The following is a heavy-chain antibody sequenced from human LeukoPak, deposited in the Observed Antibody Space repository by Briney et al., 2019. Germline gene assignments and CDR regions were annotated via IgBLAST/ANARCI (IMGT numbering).Heavy chain of an antibody. CDR2: IWYDGSNE. CDR1: GFTFSSYA. J-gene: IGHJ4*02. D-gene: IGHD2-8*01. CDR3: AREMAV. Sequence: PGGSLRLSCAASGFTFSSYAMHWVRQVPGKGLEWVAVIWYDGSNEDYADSVKGRFTISRDNSKNTLYLQMNSLRAEDTAVYYCAREMAVWGQGALVTVSS. V-gene: IGHV3-33*08.